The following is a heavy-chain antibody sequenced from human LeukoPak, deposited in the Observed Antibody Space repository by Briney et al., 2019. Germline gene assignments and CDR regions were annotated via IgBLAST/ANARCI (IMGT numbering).Heavy chain of an antibody. CDR3: ASDREYYYGSGSFDY. J-gene: IGHJ4*02. D-gene: IGHD3-10*01. CDR1: GFTFTSYG. V-gene: IGHV3-33*01. CDR2: IYYDGSHK. Sequence: GGSLRLSCAASGFTFTSYGMHWVRQAPGQGLEWVAVIYYDGSHKYYADSVKGRFTISRDNSKNTLYLQMTSLRAEDTAVYYCASDREYYYGSGSFDYWGQGTLVTVSS.